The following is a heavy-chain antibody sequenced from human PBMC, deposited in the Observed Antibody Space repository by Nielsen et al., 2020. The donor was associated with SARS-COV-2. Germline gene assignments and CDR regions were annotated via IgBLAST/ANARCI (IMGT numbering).Heavy chain of an antibody. CDR1: GFTFSSYG. Sequence: GESLKISCAASGFTFSSYGMHWVRQAPGKGLEWVAIIWYDGSNKYYADSMKGRFTISRNNSKNTLYLQMNSLRAEDTAVYYCARDWCSAGSRYFDYWGQGTLVTVSS. CDR3: ARDWCSAGSRYFDY. V-gene: IGHV3-33*08. J-gene: IGHJ4*02. D-gene: IGHD2-15*01. CDR2: IWYDGSNK.